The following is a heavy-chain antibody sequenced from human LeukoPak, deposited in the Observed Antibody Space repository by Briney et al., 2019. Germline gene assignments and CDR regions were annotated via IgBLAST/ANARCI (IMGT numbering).Heavy chain of an antibody. Sequence: GASVKVSCKASGYTFTSYYMHWVRQAPGQGLEWMGGIIPIFGTANYAQKFQGRVTITADESTSTAYMELSSLRSEDTAVYYCASKLGYCSGGSCYTGYYYYYYMDVWGKGTTVTISS. D-gene: IGHD2-15*01. CDR1: GYTFTSYY. CDR3: ASKLGYCSGGSCYTGYYYYYYMDV. CDR2: IIPIFGTA. V-gene: IGHV1-69*13. J-gene: IGHJ6*03.